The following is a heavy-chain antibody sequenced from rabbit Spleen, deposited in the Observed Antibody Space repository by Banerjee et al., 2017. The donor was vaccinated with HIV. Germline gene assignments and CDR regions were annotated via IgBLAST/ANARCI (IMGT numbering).Heavy chain of an antibody. CDR3: ARDTGSSFSSYGMDL. V-gene: IGHV1S45*01. D-gene: IGHD8-1*01. CDR1: GFDVSNYG. Sequence: QEPLKESGGGLVTPGGNLTLTCTASGFDVSNYGVTWVRQAPGKGLEWIVCIDTGSSGFTYFASWAKGRFTISKTSSTTVTLQMTSLTAADTATYFCARDTGSSFSSYGMDLWGQGTLVTVS. CDR2: IDTGSSGFT. J-gene: IGHJ6*01.